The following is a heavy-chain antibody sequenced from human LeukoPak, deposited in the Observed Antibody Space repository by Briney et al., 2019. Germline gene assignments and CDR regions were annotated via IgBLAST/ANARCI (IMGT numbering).Heavy chain of an antibody. CDR2: TYYSGST. J-gene: IGHJ4*02. Sequence: SETLSLTCTVSGGSISSYYWNWIRQPPGKGLEWIGYTYYSGSTNYNPSLKSRVTISVDTSKNQFSLKLSSVTAADTAVYYCARHHRSGWFDYWGQGTLVTVSS. CDR3: ARHHRSGWFDY. V-gene: IGHV4-59*08. CDR1: GGSISSYY. D-gene: IGHD6-19*01.